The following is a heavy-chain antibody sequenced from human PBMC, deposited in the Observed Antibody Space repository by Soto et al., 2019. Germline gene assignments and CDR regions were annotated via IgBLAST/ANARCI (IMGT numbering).Heavy chain of an antibody. V-gene: IGHV1-3*01. CDR2: INAGNGNT. Sequence: ASVKVSCKASGYTFTSYDINWVRQATGQGLEWMGWINAGNGNTKYSQKFQGRVTITRNTSASTAYMELSSLRSEDTAVYYCARGHYCYDSSGYYYYYYGMDVWGQGTTVTVSS. D-gene: IGHD3-22*01. CDR1: GYTFTSYD. J-gene: IGHJ6*02. CDR3: ARGHYCYDSSGYYYYYYGMDV.